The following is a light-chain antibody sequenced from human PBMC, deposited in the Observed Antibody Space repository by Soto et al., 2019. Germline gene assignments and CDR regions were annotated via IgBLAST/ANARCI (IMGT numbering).Light chain of an antibody. V-gene: IGKV3-11*01. CDR2: DAS. J-gene: IGKJ4*01. CDR3: QQRSNWPLA. CDR1: QSISSH. Sequence: EIVLTQSPATLSLSPGERATLSCRASQSISSHLAWYQQKPGQAPRLLMYDASNRATGIPARSSGSGSGTDFTLTISSLEPEDFAVYYCQQRSNWPLAFGGGTKVEIK.